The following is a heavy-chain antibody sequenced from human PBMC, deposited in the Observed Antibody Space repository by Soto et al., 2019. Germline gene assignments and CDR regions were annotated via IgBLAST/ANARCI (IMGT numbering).Heavy chain of an antibody. CDR3: ARGGEAGWFDP. CDR1: GGSISGYY. D-gene: IGHD3-3*01. V-gene: IGHV4-59*01. J-gene: IGHJ5*02. CDR2: IYYSGST. Sequence: QVQLQESGPGLVKPSETLSLTCTVSGGSISGYYWSWIRQPPGKGLEWIGYIYYSGSTNYCPSLRRRVTVSVDPPQNQFSLKLSSVTAGDTAVSYCARGGEAGWFDPWGQGTLVPVSS.